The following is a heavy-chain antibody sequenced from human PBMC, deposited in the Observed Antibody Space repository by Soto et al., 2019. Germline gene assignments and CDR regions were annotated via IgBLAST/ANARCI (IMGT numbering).Heavy chain of an antibody. CDR3: AKEGYPPLFEY. CDR1: GFTFSNYA. J-gene: IGHJ4*02. CDR2: ISGSGDKT. Sequence: GGSLRLSCAASGFTFSNYAMSWVRQAPGKGPEWVSAISGSGDKTYYVDSVKGRFTISRDNSKNTVSLQMNSLRADDTSVFYCAKEGYPPLFEYWGQGTLVTVS. D-gene: IGHD5-18*01. V-gene: IGHV3-23*01.